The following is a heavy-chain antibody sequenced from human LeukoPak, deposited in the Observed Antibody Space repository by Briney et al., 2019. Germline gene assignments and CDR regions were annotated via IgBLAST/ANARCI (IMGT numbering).Heavy chain of an antibody. CDR3: ARLYGSGSYYFDY. V-gene: IGHV3-48*04. Sequence: GGSLRLSCAASGFTFSTYNMNWVRQAPGKGLEWVSYISSSSSTIYYADSVKGRFTISRDNAKNSLYLQMNSLRAEDTAVYYCARLYGSGSYYFDYWGQGTLVTVSS. J-gene: IGHJ4*02. CDR1: GFTFSTYN. D-gene: IGHD3-10*01. CDR2: ISSSSSTI.